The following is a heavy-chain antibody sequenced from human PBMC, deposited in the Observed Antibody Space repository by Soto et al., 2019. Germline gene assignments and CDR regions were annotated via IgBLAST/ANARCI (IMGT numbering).Heavy chain of an antibody. V-gene: IGHV3-30*18. Sequence: GGSLRLSCAASGFTFSSYGMHWVRQAPGKGLEWVAVISYDGSNKYYADSVKGRFTISRDNSKNTLYLQMNSLRAEDTAVYYCAKDQVAAAGLYYYYYGMDVWDQGTTVTVSS. CDR3: AKDQVAAAGLYYYYYGMDV. CDR1: GFTFSSYG. J-gene: IGHJ6*02. CDR2: ISYDGSNK. D-gene: IGHD6-13*01.